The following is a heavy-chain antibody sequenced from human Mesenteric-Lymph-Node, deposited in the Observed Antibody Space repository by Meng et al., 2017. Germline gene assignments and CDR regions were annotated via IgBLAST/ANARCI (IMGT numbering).Heavy chain of an antibody. J-gene: IGHJ3*02. CDR3: ARQSRITMVRGVIPNDAFDI. V-gene: IGHV1-3*02. CDR1: GYTFTSYA. D-gene: IGHD3-10*01. Sequence: ASVKVSCKASGYTFTSYAMHWVRQAPGQRLEWMGWSNAGNGNTKYSQEFQGRVTITRDTSTSTVYMELSSLRSEDTAVYYCARQSRITMVRGVIPNDAFDIWGQGTMVTVSS. CDR2: SNAGNGNT.